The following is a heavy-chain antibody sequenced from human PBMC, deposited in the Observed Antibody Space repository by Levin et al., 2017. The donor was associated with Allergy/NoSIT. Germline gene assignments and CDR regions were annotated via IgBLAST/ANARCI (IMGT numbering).Heavy chain of an antibody. V-gene: IGHV4-39*02. CDR3: VWTRSAWTYWSDP. CDR2: IYHSGRT. D-gene: IGHD3-3*01. Sequence: PSETLSLTCTVSGGSISSSSYYWGWIRQPPGKGLEWIGTIYHSGRTYYNSSLKSRLTISLDTSKNHFSLRLSSVTAADTAVYYCVWTRSAWTYWSDPWGQGTLVTVSS. J-gene: IGHJ5*02. CDR1: GGSISSSSYY.